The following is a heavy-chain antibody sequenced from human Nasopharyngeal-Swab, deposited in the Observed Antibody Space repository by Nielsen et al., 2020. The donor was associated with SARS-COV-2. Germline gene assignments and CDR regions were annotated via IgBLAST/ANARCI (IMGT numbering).Heavy chain of an antibody. CDR2: INAGNGNT. J-gene: IGHJ6*02. V-gene: IGHV1-3*01. D-gene: IGHD3-10*01. Sequence: WVRQAPGQRLEWMGWINAGNGNTKYSQKFQGRVTITRDTSASTAYMELSSLRSEDTAVYYCARDGYYYGSGSYYPRYYGMDVWGQGTTVTVSS. CDR3: ARDGYYYGSGSYYPRYYGMDV.